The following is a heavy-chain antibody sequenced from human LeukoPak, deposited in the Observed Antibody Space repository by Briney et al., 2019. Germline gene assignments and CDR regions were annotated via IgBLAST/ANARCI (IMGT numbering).Heavy chain of an antibody. V-gene: IGHV3-21*01. CDR1: GFTFSSYS. CDR3: ARTGFDY. J-gene: IGHJ4*02. CDR2: TSSNSSYI. D-gene: IGHD3-9*01. Sequence: GGSLRLSCAASGFTFSSYSMNWVRQAPGKGLDWVSSTSSNSSYIYYAASVKGRSTISRDNAKSSLYLQMNSLRAEDTAVYYCARTGFDYWGQGTLVTVSS.